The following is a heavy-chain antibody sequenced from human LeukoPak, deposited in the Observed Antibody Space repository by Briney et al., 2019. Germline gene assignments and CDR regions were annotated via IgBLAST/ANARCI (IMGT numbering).Heavy chain of an antibody. V-gene: IGHV5-51*01. D-gene: IGHD3-10*01. J-gene: IGHJ4*02. CDR1: GYSFTSHW. CDR3: ARLRWPRGGRSSFDY. Sequence: GESLKISSKGSGYSFTSHWIGWVRQMPGKGLEWMGIVNPDDSDTIYSPSFQGQVTISADESITTAYLQWSSLKASDTAMYYCARLRWPRGGRSSFDYWGQGALVTVSS. CDR2: VNPDDSDT.